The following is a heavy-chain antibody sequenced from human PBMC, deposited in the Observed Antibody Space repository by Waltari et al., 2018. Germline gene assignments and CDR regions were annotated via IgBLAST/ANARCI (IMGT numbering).Heavy chain of an antibody. V-gene: IGHV3-48*02. CDR2: ISSSSTTI. CDR1: EFTFSSYR. Sequence: VQPGGSLRLSCAASEFTFSSYRMNWVRQAPGKGLEWVSYISSSSTTIYYADSVKGRFTISRDNAKNSLYLQMNSLRDKDTAVYYCARVNYYGSGTYPMDVWGKGTTVTVSS. J-gene: IGHJ6*04. CDR3: ARVNYYGSGTYPMDV. D-gene: IGHD3-10*01.